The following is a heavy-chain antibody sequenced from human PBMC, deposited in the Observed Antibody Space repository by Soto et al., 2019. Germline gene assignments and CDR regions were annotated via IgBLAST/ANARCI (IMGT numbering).Heavy chain of an antibody. Sequence: EVQLVESGGGLTQPGGSLRLSCAVSGFPVSTNHVTWVRQATGKGLQWVSAIYNDGNTYYADSVKGRFTISRDNSKNTVFLQMNSLGAEDTAVYYCAGYGGNSVWSQGTLVTVSS. J-gene: IGHJ4*02. CDR2: IYNDGNT. CDR1: GFPVSTNH. V-gene: IGHV3-53*01. CDR3: AGYGGNSV. D-gene: IGHD4-17*01.